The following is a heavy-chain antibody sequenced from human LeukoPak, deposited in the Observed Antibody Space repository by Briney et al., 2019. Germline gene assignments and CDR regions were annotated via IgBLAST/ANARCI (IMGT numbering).Heavy chain of an antibody. CDR3: AGSKMTTVATFDY. Sequence: SETLSLTCTVSGGSISSGSYYWSWIRQPAGKGLEWIGRVYSSGIINYNPSLESRVTISVDTSKTQFSLKLNSVTAADTAVYYCAGSKMTTVATFDYWGQGASVTVSS. D-gene: IGHD4-23*01. J-gene: IGHJ4*02. V-gene: IGHV4-61*02. CDR1: GGSISSGSYY. CDR2: VYSSGII.